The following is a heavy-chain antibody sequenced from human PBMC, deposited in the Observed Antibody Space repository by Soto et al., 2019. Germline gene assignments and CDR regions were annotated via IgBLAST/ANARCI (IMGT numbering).Heavy chain of an antibody. Sequence: SGPTLVNPTQTLTLTCTFSGFSLSTSGVGVGWIRQPPGKALEWLALIYWDDDKRYSPSLKSRLTITKDTSKNQVVLTMTNMDPVDTATYYCAHSRGCSSTSCYPNNWFDPWGQGTLVTVSS. CDR3: AHSRGCSSTSCYPNNWFDP. J-gene: IGHJ5*02. V-gene: IGHV2-5*02. D-gene: IGHD2-2*01. CDR1: GFSLSTSGVG. CDR2: IYWDDDK.